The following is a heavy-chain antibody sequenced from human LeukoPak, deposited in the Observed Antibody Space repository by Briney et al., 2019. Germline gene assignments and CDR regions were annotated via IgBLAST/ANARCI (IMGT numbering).Heavy chain of an antibody. CDR3: ARDPAYGAFDI. Sequence: GGSLRLSCAASGFTFSNYWVDWIRQAPGKGLEWVAIIKEDGSKKDYVDSVKGRFTISRDNAKNSLYLQMNSLRVEDTAVYYCARDPAYGAFDIWGQGTMVTVSS. CDR1: GFTFSNYW. D-gene: IGHD4-17*01. CDR2: IKEDGSKK. V-gene: IGHV3-7*03. J-gene: IGHJ3*02.